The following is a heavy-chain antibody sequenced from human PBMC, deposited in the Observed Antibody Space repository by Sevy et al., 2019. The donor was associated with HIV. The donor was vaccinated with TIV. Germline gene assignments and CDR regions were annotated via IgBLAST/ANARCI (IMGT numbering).Heavy chain of an antibody. V-gene: IGHV3-30*18. D-gene: IGHD2-21*01. Sequence: GGSLRLSCTASGFTFSNYGIHWVRQAPGKGLEWVAVISDDGSNKYYADSVKGRITISRDNSKNTLYLQTNSLRAEDTAVYYCAKDQSILDWGGEGQYYGMDVWGQGITVTVSS. J-gene: IGHJ6*02. CDR1: GFTFSNYG. CDR2: ISDDGSNK. CDR3: AKDQSILDWGGEGQYYGMDV.